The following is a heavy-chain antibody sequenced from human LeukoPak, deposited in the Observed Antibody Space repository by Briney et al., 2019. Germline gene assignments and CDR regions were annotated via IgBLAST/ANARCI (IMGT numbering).Heavy chain of an antibody. Sequence: ASVKVSCKASGGTFSSYAINWVRQATGQGLEWMGWMNPNSGNTGYAQKFQGRVTMTRNTSISTAYMELSSLRSEDTAVYYCARKLRYFDWLSESGYYYYYMDVWGKGTTVTISS. CDR2: MNPNSGNT. CDR1: GGTFSSYA. J-gene: IGHJ6*03. D-gene: IGHD3-9*01. CDR3: ARKLRYFDWLSESGYYYYYMDV. V-gene: IGHV1-8*02.